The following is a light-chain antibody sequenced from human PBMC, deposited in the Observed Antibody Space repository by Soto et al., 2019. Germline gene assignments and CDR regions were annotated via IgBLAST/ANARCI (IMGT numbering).Light chain of an antibody. J-gene: IGKJ2*01. V-gene: IGKV3-15*01. CDR2: GAS. Sequence: EMVMTQSPATLSVSPGERATLSCRASQSISSYLAWYQQKPGQGPRLLIYGASTRATGIPARFSGSGSGTEFTLTISSLQSEVFAVYYCQQYNKWPLTFGQGTKLEIK. CDR1: QSISSY. CDR3: QQYNKWPLT.